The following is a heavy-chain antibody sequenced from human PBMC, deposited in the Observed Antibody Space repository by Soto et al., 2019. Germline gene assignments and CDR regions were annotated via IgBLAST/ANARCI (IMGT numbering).Heavy chain of an antibody. J-gene: IGHJ4*02. D-gene: IGHD5-18*01. CDR1: GVSISSHDW. CDR2: SLQSGNT. Sequence: QVQLQESGPGLVKPSGTLSLTCAVSGVSISSHDWWTWVRQPPGKGLEWIGESLQSGNTHYNSSLESRVTISLDKSKNQLSLQLTSVTVADTAVYYCATRDTGRVYWGQGTLVTVSS. V-gene: IGHV4-4*02. CDR3: ATRDTGRVY.